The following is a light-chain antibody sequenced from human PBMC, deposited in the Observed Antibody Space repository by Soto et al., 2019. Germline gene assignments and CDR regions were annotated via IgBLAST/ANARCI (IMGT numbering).Light chain of an antibody. CDR2: GAA. V-gene: IGKV3-15*01. J-gene: IGKJ1*01. Sequence: EIVMTQSPATLSVSPGERATLSGRASHSVSSNLAWYQQKPGQAPRLLIYGAATRATGIPARFSGSGSGTEFTLTISSLQSEDFAVYYCQQYNNWPPWTFGQGTKVEI. CDR1: HSVSSN. CDR3: QQYNNWPPWT.